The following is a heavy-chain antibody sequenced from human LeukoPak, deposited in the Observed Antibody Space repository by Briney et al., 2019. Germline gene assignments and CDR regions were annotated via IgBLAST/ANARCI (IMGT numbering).Heavy chain of an antibody. J-gene: IGHJ4*02. CDR1: GYTFTSYG. CDR2: ISAYNGNT. CDR3: ARDSGRSSTLPFDY. Sequence: ASVKVSCTASGYTFTSYGISWVRQAPGQGLEWMGWISAYNGNTNYAQKLQGRVTTTTDTSTSTAYMELRSLRSDDTAVYYCARDSGRSSTLPFDYWGQGTLVTVSS. D-gene: IGHD2-2*01. V-gene: IGHV1-18*01.